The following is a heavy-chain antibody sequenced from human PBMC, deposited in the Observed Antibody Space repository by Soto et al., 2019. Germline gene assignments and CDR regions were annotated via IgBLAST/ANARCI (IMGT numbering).Heavy chain of an antibody. CDR1: GGSISNRSCY. Sequence: SETLSLTCTVSGGSISNRSCYWGWIRQPPGKGLEGIGSIYDTASTTNNPTPNSRVTISVNTSKNQSSLTLNPVTAPDTAVYFCARQTGVEVIIEKWFDPWGQGTLVTVSS. CDR3: ARQTGVEVIIEKWFDP. J-gene: IGHJ5*02. V-gene: IGHV4-39*01. D-gene: IGHD3-22*01. CDR2: IYDTAST.